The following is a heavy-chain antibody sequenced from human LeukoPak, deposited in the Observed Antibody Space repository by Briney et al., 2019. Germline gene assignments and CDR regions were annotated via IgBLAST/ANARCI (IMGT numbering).Heavy chain of an antibody. D-gene: IGHD3-9*01. Sequence: SCAASGYTFTTYYVHWVRQAPGQGLEWMGIINPSGGSTTYAQKFRGRLTMTRDMSTSTVYMELSSLRSEDTAVYYCAGGSRPVYNLLTGKRYFDYWGQGTLLTVSS. CDR3: AGGSRPVYNLLTGKRYFDY. J-gene: IGHJ4*02. CDR2: INPSGGST. V-gene: IGHV1-46*01. CDR1: GYTFTTYY.